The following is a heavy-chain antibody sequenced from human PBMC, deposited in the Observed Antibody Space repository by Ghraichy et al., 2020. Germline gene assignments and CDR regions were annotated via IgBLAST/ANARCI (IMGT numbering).Heavy chain of an antibody. V-gene: IGHV3-30-3*01. Sequence: KGLEWVAVISYDESNEYYADSVQGRFTISRDNSNNTLYLQMNSLRAEDTAVDYCASGKRAARRNLHYYYAMDVWGKGTTGTV. D-gene: IGHD6-6*01. CDR2: ISYDESNE. CDR3: ASGKRAARRNLHYYYAMDV. J-gene: IGHJ6*04.